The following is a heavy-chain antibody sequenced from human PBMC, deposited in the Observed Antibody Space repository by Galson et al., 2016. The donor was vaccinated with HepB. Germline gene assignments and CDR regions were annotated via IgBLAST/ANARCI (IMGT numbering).Heavy chain of an antibody. CDR2: IYHSGST. Sequence: ETLSLTCAVSNGSLISSNWWNWVRQPPGKGLGWIGEIYHSGSTNYNPSLTSRVTISIDKSRNQFSLRLTSVTAADTAVYYCAALVSSWSQLDYWGQGMLVTVSS. J-gene: IGHJ4*02. CDR1: NGSLISSNW. D-gene: IGHD6-13*01. CDR3: AALVSSWSQLDY. V-gene: IGHV4-4*02.